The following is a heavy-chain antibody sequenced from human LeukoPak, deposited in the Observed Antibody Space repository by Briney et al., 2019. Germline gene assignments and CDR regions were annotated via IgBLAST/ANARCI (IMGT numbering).Heavy chain of an antibody. CDR2: IKQDGSQK. D-gene: IGHD1-26*01. Sequence: PGGSLRLSCAVYGFTFSTYWMSWVRQAPGKGLEWVANIKQDGSQKYYVHSVKGRFTISRDNAKNSLYLQMNSLRAEDTAVYYCAREKSGSNAAFDYWGQGTLVTVSS. J-gene: IGHJ4*02. V-gene: IGHV3-7*01. CDR1: GFTFSTYW. CDR3: AREKSGSNAAFDY.